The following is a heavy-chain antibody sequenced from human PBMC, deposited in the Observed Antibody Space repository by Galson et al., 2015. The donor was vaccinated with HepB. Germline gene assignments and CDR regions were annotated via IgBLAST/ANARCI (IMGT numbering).Heavy chain of an antibody. CDR2: IWYDGSNK. CDR3: ARGGGSYYRYYYGMDV. V-gene: IGHV3-33*08. Sequence: SLRLSCAASGFTFSSYGMHWVRQAPGKGLEWVAVIWYDGSNKYYADSVKGRFTISRDNSKNTLYLQMNSLRAEDTAVYYCARGGGSYYRYYYGMDVWGQGTTVTVSS. J-gene: IGHJ6*02. D-gene: IGHD1-26*01. CDR1: GFTFSSYG.